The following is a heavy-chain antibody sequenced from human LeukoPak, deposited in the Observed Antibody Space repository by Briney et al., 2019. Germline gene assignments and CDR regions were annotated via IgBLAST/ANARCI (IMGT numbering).Heavy chain of an antibody. V-gene: IGHV4-39*07. CDR3: AREWPNGDDAFDI. CDR2: IYYSGST. Sequence: SETLSLTCTVSGGSISSSSYYWGWIRQPPGKGLEWIGSIYYSGSTYYNPSLKSRVTISVDTSKNQFSLKLSSVPAADTAVYYCAREWPNGDDAFDIWGQGTMVTVSS. CDR1: GGSISSSSYY. J-gene: IGHJ3*02. D-gene: IGHD4-17*01.